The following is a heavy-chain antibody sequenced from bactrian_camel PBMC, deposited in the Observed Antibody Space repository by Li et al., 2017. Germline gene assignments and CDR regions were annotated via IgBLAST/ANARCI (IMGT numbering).Heavy chain of an antibody. CDR2: IDNHGTT. D-gene: IGHD6*01. Sequence: DVQLVESGGGSVQAGGSLRLSCRLSGDTESHWIMGWFRQAPGKERGGVAAIDNHGTTRYADSVKDRFTISQDNAKNTVYLQMNSLKPEDTAMYYCAAGQPRLIAGRIESCAHWGQGTQVTVS. CDR3: AAGQPRLIAGRIESCAH. V-gene: IGHV3S10*01. J-gene: IGHJ4*01. CDR1: GDTESHWI.